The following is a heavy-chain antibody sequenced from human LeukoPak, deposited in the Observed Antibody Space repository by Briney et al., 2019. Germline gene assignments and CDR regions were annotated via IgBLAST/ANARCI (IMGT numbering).Heavy chain of an antibody. CDR3: AIPYSSARSGWGY. Sequence: PSETLSLTCAVYGGSFSGYYWSWIRQPPGKGLEWIGEINHSGSTNYNPSLKSRVTISVDTSKNQFSLKLSSVTAADTAVYYCAIPYSSARSGWGYWGQGTLVTVSS. V-gene: IGHV4-34*01. CDR2: INHSGST. J-gene: IGHJ4*02. CDR1: GGSFSGYY. D-gene: IGHD6-25*01.